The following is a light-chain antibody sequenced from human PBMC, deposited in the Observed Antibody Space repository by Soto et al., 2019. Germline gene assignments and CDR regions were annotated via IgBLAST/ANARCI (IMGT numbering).Light chain of an antibody. V-gene: IGKV3-20*01. CDR3: QQYGSSPLFI. J-gene: IGKJ3*01. CDR1: QSVSSSY. Sequence: EIVLTQSPGTLSLSTGERATLSCRASQSVSSSYLAWDQQKPGQAPRLLIYGASSRATGIPDRFSGSGSGKDFTLTISRLEPKEGAVYDCQQYGSSPLFIFGPGTKVDIK. CDR2: GAS.